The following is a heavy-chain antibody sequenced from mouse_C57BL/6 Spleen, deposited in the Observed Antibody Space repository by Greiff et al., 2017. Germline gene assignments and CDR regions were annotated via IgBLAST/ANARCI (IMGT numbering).Heavy chain of an antibody. V-gene: IGHV5-6*01. Sequence: VQLKESGGDLVKPGGSLKLSCAASGFTFSSYGMSWVRQTPDKRLEWVATISSGGSYTYYPDSVKGRFTISRDNAKNTLYLQMSSLKSEDTAMYYCARPGGDYGSSYWYFDVWGTGTTVTVSS. CDR3: ARPGGDYGSSYWYFDV. J-gene: IGHJ1*03. CDR1: GFTFSSYG. CDR2: ISSGGSYT. D-gene: IGHD1-1*01.